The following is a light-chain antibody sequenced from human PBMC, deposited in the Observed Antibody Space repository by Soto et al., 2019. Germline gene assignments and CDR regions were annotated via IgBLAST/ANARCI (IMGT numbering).Light chain of an antibody. CDR3: QQRSSWPRT. J-gene: IGKJ1*01. V-gene: IGKV3-11*01. Sequence: EVVLTQSPATLSLSPVDRATLSCRASQSVYNYLAWYQHKPGQAPRLLIYDASNRATGIPARFSGSGSGTDFTLTISSLEPEDFTVYYCQQRSSWPRTFGQGTKVEF. CDR2: DAS. CDR1: QSVYNY.